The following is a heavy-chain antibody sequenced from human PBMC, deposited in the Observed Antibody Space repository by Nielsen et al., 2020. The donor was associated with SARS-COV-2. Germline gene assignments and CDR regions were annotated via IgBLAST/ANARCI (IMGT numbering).Heavy chain of an antibody. CDR3: ATTYHDFTLYGMDV. CDR1: GGSISSYY. Sequence: SETLSLTCTVSGGSISSYYWSWIRQPPGKGLEWIGYIYYSGSTNYNPSLKSRVTISVDTSKNQFSLKLSSVTAADTAVYYCATTYHDFTLYGMDVWGQGTTVTVSS. V-gene: IGHV4-59*08. J-gene: IGHJ6*02. D-gene: IGHD3-3*01. CDR2: IYYSGST.